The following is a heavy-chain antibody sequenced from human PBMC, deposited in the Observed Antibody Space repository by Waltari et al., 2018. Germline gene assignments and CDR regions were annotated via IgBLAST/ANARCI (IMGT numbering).Heavy chain of an antibody. J-gene: IGHJ4*02. Sequence: EVRLVESGGGLVQPGGSLRLSCAASGFDFANSGMSWVRPATGEGLGCVSRISCSGGTTYYADSVKGRFTMSKDNSKNTLFLQMNSLRVDDTADYYCAKSSGSYYEVFDYWGRGTLVTVSS. CDR1: GFDFANSG. CDR3: AKSSGSYYEVFDY. CDR2: ISCSGGTT. V-gene: IGHV3-23*04. D-gene: IGHD1-26*01.